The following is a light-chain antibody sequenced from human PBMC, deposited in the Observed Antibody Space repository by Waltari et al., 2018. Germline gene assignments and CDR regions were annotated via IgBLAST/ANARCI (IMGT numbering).Light chain of an antibody. Sequence: QSVLTQPASVSGSPGQSITISCTGTSSDVVGYDYVSWYQQSPGKAPKLIIYDVVKRPPGVSTRLSASKSDNTASLTISGRQAEDEGDYYCCSYKRGANWVFGGGTALTVL. CDR1: SSDVVGYDY. CDR3: CSYKRGANWV. J-gene: IGLJ3*02. V-gene: IGLV2-14*03. CDR2: DVV.